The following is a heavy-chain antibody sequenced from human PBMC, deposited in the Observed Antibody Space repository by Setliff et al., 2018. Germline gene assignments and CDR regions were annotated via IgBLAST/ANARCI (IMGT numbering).Heavy chain of an antibody. CDR2: IIPIIGTA. Sequence: SVKVSCKASGGTFSSYAISWVRQAPGQGLEWMGGIIPIIGTANYAQKFRGRVTITADESTSTAYMELSSLRSEDTAVYYCARDSRGLVPAAIEGSYYYYGMDVWGQGTTVTVSS. J-gene: IGHJ6*02. CDR1: GGTFSSYA. V-gene: IGHV1-69*13. CDR3: ARDSRGLVPAAIEGSYYYYGMDV. D-gene: IGHD2-2*02.